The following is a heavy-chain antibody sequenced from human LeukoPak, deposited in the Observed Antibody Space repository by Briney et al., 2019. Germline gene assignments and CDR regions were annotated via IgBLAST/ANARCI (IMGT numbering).Heavy chain of an antibody. Sequence: GGSLRLSCAASGFTFSDYYMSWIRQAPGKGLEWVSYIRSSGSTIYYADSVKGRFTISRDNAKNSLYLQMNSLRAEDTAVYYCARVPGRWLQHNDDAFDIWGQGTMVTVSS. J-gene: IGHJ3*02. CDR1: GFTFSDYY. CDR3: ARVPGRWLQHNDDAFDI. V-gene: IGHV3-11*01. CDR2: IRSSGSTI. D-gene: IGHD5-24*01.